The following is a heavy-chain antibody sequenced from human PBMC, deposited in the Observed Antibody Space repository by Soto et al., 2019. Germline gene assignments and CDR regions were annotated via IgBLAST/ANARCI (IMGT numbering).Heavy chain of an antibody. J-gene: IGHJ4*02. D-gene: IGHD3-22*01. V-gene: IGHV3-23*01. CDR1: GFGFSSYA. Sequence: GGSLRLSCAASGFGFSSYAMSWVRQAPGKGLDWVSAISGSGTKTHYADSVKGRFTISRDNSKNTLYLQMNSLRAEDTAVYYCAKDHPVIEVVKVFEYWGRGALVTVSS. CDR3: AKDHPVIEVVKVFEY. CDR2: ISGSGTKT.